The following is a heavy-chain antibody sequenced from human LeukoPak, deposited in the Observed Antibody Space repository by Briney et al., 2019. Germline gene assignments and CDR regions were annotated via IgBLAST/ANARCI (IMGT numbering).Heavy chain of an antibody. CDR3: AKDSHWILFDD. D-gene: IGHD2-2*03. Sequence: GGSLRLSCAASGFTFSSYGMSWVRQAPGKGLEWVSGIGGSGTRTYYADSVKGRFTISRDNSKNTLYLQMNSLRDEDMAVYYCAKDSHWILFDDWGQGTLVTVSS. V-gene: IGHV3-23*01. CDR2: IGGSGTRT. J-gene: IGHJ4*02. CDR1: GFTFSSYG.